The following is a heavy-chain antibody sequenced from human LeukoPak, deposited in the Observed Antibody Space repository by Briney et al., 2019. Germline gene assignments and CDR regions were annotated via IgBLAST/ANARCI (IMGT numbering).Heavy chain of an antibody. CDR2: IYYSGST. CDR1: GGSISSDY. CDR3: ARGPGWTKFPY. V-gene: IGHV4-59*01. J-gene: IGHJ4*02. D-gene: IGHD2-15*01. Sequence: SETLSLTCTVSGGSISSDYWSWIRQPPGKGPEWIGYIYYSGSTNYNPSLKSRVTISVDTSKNQFSLRLSSVTAADTAVYFCARGPGWTKFPYWGQGTLVTVSS.